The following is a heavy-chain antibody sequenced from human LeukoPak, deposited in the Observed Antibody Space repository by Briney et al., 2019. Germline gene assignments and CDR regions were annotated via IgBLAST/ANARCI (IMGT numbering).Heavy chain of an antibody. Sequence: GSLRLSCAASGLTFSSYAMTWVRQAPGKGLEWIGEISHGGTTNYNPSLRSRVAMSLDRANNQFSLSLTSVTAADTAVYYCTRESRPFCPFAYWGQGVLVTVSS. J-gene: IGHJ4*02. D-gene: IGHD2-2*01. CDR3: TRESRPFCPFAY. CDR2: ISHGGTT. V-gene: IGHV4-4*02. CDR1: GLTFSSYAM.